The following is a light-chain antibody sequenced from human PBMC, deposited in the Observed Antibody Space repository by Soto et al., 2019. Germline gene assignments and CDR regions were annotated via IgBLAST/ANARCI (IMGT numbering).Light chain of an antibody. V-gene: IGKV1-5*03. J-gene: IGKJ2*01. CDR2: KAS. Sequence: DIQMTQSPSTLFASVGDRVTITCRASQSISSWLAWYQQKPGKAPKLLIYKASTLESGVPSRFSGSGSGTEFTLTINSLQPDDFATYYCQQYNSWYTFGQGTKVEIK. CDR1: QSISSW. CDR3: QQYNSWYT.